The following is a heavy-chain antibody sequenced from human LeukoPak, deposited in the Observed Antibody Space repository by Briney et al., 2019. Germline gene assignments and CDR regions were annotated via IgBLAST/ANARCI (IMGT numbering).Heavy chain of an antibody. D-gene: IGHD1-26*01. CDR2: ISSSSSTI. CDR1: GLTFSSYS. CDR3: ARTGATIYYYYMDV. V-gene: IGHV3-48*01. J-gene: IGHJ6*03. Sequence: GGSLRLSCAASGLTFSSYSMNWVRQAPGKGLEWVSYISSSSSTIYYADSVKGRFTISRDNAKNSLYLQMNSLRAEDTAVHYCARTGATIYYYYMDVWGKGTTVTVSS.